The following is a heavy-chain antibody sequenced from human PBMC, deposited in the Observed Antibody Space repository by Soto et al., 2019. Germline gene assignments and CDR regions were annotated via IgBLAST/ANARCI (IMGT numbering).Heavy chain of an antibody. D-gene: IGHD1-26*01. V-gene: IGHV3-33*01. CDR3: VRDALLYSGNYYFDY. CDR2: IWYDGSNK. CDR1: GFTFSNYG. Sequence: QVELVESGGGVVQPGRSQRLSCAASGFTFSNYGMHWVRQAPGKGLEWVAVIWYDGSNKYYADSVKGRFTISRDNSKNTLYLQMNSLRVEDTAVYYCVRDALLYSGNYYFDYWGQGTLVTVSS. J-gene: IGHJ4*02.